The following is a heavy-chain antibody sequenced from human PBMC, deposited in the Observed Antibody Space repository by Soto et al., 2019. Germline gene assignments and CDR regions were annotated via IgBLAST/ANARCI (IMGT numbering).Heavy chain of an antibody. Sequence: QVQLVQSGAEVKKPGSSVKVSCKAPGDTFTNYAIIWVRQAPGQGLECMGGIIPVLATAAYAQNFQGRVTITADASTSTAYMELCSLRSEYTAVYYCARVQAGAYYQLYYGMDVSGQGTTVTVSS. CDR3: ARVQAGAYYQLYYGMDV. CDR2: IIPVLATA. D-gene: IGHD3-22*01. J-gene: IGHJ6*02. CDR1: GDTFTNYA. V-gene: IGHV1-69*11.